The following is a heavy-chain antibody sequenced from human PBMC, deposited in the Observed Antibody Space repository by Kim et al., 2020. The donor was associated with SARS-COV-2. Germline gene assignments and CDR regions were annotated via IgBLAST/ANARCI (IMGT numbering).Heavy chain of an antibody. D-gene: IGHD3-22*01. V-gene: IGHV1-18*01. J-gene: IGHJ4*02. CDR3: ARDVGDSSGYYY. Sequence: NYAQKLQGRVTMTRDASTSTAYLELRSLRSDDTAVYYCARDVGDSSGYYYWGQGTLVTVSS.